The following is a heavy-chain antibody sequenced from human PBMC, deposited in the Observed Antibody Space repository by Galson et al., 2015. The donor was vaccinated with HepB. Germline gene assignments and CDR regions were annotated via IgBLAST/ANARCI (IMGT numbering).Heavy chain of an antibody. V-gene: IGHV4-59*01. CDR2: LTYSGST. D-gene: IGHD3-16*01. J-gene: IGHJ4*02. CDR3: ARGSWTAFIPD. Sequence: ETLSLTCTVAGGSISNYYWSWIRQSPGKPLEWIGYLTYSGSTNYNPSLKTRVAISVDPSKNQVSLNLSSVTAADTAVYYCARGSWTAFIPDWGQGTLVTVSS. CDR1: GGSISNYY.